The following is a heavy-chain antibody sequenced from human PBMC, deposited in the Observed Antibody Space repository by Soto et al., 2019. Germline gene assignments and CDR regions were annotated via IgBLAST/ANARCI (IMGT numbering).Heavy chain of an antibody. CDR3: AHSSPDYYYYGMDV. D-gene: IGHD6-13*01. CDR1: GDSVSSNSAA. Sequence: PSQTLSLTCAISGDSVSSNSAAGNWIRQSPSRGLEWLGRTYYRSKWYNDYAVSVKSRITINPDTSKNQFSLQLNSVTPEDTAVYYCAHSSPDYYYYGMDVWGQGTTVTVSS. V-gene: IGHV6-1*01. CDR2: TYYRSKWYN. J-gene: IGHJ6*02.